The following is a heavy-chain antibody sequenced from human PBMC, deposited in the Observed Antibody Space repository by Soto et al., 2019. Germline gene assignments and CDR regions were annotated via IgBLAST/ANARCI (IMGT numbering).Heavy chain of an antibody. D-gene: IGHD6-19*01. V-gene: IGHV3-9*01. J-gene: IGHJ4*02. CDR2: INWNSDTI. Sequence: PGGSLRLSCAASVFTFDDYSMHWVRQAPGKGLEWVSGINWNSDTIGYADSVKGRFTVSRDNAKGSLLLQMSSLRAEDTAVYFCAMYNSHDLYYNFESWGQGTTVTLSS. CDR1: VFTFDDYS. CDR3: AMYNSHDLYYNFES.